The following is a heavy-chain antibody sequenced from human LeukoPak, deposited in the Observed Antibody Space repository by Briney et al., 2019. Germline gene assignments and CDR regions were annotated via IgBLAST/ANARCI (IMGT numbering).Heavy chain of an antibody. CDR1: GYTFTGYY. Sequence: ASVTVSCKASGYTFTGYYMYWVRQAPGQGLEWMGRINPNNGDTNYAQKFQGRVTMTRDTSINIAYMELSRLRSDDTAMYYCVRDLSGITTTSRGDDYWGQRTLVTVSS. CDR2: INPNNGDT. CDR3: VRDLSGITTTSRGDDY. D-gene: IGHD1-20*01. V-gene: IGHV1-2*06. J-gene: IGHJ4*02.